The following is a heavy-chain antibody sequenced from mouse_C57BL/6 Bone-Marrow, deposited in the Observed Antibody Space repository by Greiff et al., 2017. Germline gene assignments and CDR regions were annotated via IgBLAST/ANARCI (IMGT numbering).Heavy chain of an antibody. V-gene: IGHV5-4*01. CDR3: ARDPPVSYYLAWFAY. D-gene: IGHD2-12*01. Sequence: EVQGVESGGGLVKPGGSLKLSCAASGFTFSSYAMSWVRQTPEKRLEWVATISDGGSYTYYPDNVKGRFTISRDNAKNNLYLQMSHLKSEDTAMYYCARDPPVSYYLAWFAYWGQGTLGTVSA. CDR2: ISDGGSYT. J-gene: IGHJ3*01. CDR1: GFTFSSYA.